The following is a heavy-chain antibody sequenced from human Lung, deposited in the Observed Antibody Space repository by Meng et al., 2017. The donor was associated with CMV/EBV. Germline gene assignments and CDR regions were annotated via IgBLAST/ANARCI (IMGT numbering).Heavy chain of an antibody. CDR2: IPHRGSS. J-gene: IGHJ1*01. Sequence: QGRVGESGPALVEPSEAPALTCAVSGTSITNQNWWAGVRQPPGKGLEWIGEIPHRGSSAYNPSLKSRVSMSIDKSKNQLSLKLTSVTAADTAVYHCLRRSGGSVWGQGTLVTVSS. CDR3: LRRSGGSV. V-gene: IGHV4-4*02. CDR1: GTSITNQNW. D-gene: IGHD3-10*01.